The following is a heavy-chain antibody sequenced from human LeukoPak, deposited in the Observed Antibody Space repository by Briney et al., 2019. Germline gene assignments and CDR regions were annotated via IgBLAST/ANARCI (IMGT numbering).Heavy chain of an antibody. J-gene: IGHJ4*02. CDR2: INWNGGST. Sequence: SGGSLRLSCAASGFTFDDYGMSWVRQAPGKGLEWVSGINWNGGSTGYADSVKGRFTISRDNAKNSLYLQMNSLRAEDTAVYYCARDRVVRDGYNFRFDPLPGYWGQGTLVTVSS. D-gene: IGHD5-24*01. CDR3: ARDRVVRDGYNFRFDPLPGY. V-gene: IGHV3-20*04. CDR1: GFTFDDYG.